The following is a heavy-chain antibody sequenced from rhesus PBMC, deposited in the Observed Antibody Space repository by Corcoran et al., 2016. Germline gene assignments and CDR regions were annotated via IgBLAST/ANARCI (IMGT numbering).Heavy chain of an antibody. CDR3: TMVVVNY. CDR1: GFTFDDYA. Sequence: DVQLVESGGGLVQPGGSLRLSCAASGFTFDDYAMSWVRQAPGKGLGWVSRISWDGGSTYYADSVKGRFTISRDNAKNSLLLQMDRLRAEDTAVYYCTMVVVNYWGQGVLVTVSS. D-gene: IGHD2-21*01. V-gene: IGHV3-134*01. J-gene: IGHJ4*01. CDR2: ISWDGGST.